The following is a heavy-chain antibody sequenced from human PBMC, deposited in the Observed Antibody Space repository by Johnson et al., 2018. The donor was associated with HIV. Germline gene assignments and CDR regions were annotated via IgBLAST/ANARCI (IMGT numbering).Heavy chain of an antibody. CDR3: ARWVDTTFDI. Sequence: VQLVESGGGLVQPGGSLRLSCAASGFTFGSYVMSWVRQAPGKGLEWVSAISGSGDSTYYADSLKGRCTISRDNSKNSLYRQMNSLRAEDTAVYYCARWVDTTFDIWGQGTMVTVSS. CDR1: GFTFGSYV. V-gene: IGHV3-23*04. J-gene: IGHJ3*02. CDR2: ISGSGDST. D-gene: IGHD5-18*01.